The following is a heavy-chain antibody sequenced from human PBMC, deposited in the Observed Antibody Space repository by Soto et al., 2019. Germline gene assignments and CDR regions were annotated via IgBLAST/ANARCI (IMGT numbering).Heavy chain of an antibody. D-gene: IGHD4-4*01. CDR1: VCSIIISRGD. J-gene: IGHJ6*01. V-gene: IGHV4-39*01. CDR2: IYYSGST. CDR3: ETNYPYSYQYGMEV. Sequence: PSSTXSLTWTFGVCSIIISRGDLCWIRQPPGNGLEWIGSIYYSGSTYYNPSLKSRVTISLDTSKNQFSLKLSSVTAADTAVYYCETNYPYSYQYGMEVCGQGPTV.